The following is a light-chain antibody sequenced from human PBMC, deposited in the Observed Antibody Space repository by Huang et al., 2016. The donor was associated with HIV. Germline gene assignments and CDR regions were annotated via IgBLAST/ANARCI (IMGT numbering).Light chain of an antibody. Sequence: ETVLTQPPGILSLSPGERATLSCRASQRVSTDYLAWYQQKPGQAPRLLIHGATVRATGIPDRFSGSGSGTDFTLTINRLEPEDFALYYCQQYGNSPLTFGGGTEVEIK. J-gene: IGKJ4*01. CDR2: GAT. V-gene: IGKV3-20*01. CDR3: QQYGNSPLT. CDR1: QRVSTDY.